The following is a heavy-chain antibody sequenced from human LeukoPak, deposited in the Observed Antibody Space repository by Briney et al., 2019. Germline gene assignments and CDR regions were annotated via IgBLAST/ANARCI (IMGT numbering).Heavy chain of an antibody. V-gene: IGHV4-30-4*08. CDR3: ARLAYYDYVWGSYRFDY. D-gene: IGHD3-16*02. CDR2: IYYSGST. Sequence: SQTLSLTCTVSGGSISSGDYYWSWIRQPPGKGLEWIGYIYYSGSTYYNPSLKSRVTMSVDTSKNQFSLKLSSVTAADTAVYYCARLAYYDYVWGSYRFDYWGQGTLVTVSS. CDR1: GGSISSGDYY. J-gene: IGHJ4*02.